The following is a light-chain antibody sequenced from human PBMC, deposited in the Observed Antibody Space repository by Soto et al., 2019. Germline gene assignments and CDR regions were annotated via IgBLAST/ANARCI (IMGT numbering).Light chain of an antibody. CDR1: SSDVGGYNY. Sequence: QSALTQPASVSESPGQSITISCAGTSSDVGGYNYVSWYQQHPGKAPKLMIYDVSNRPSGVSYRFSGPKSGNTASLTISGLQAEDEGDFYCSSYTSSGTDVFGTGTKVTVL. V-gene: IGLV2-14*03. J-gene: IGLJ1*01. CDR3: SSYTSSGTDV. CDR2: DVS.